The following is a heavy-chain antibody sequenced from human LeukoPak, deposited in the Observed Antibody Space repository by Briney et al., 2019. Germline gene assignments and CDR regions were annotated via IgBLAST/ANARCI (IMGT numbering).Heavy chain of an antibody. D-gene: IGHD5-24*01. CDR3: AKDRRDGYNPDAFDI. Sequence: GGSLRLSCAASGFTFSSYAMSWVRQAPGKGLEWVSAISGSGGCTYYADSVKGRFTISRDNSKNTLYLQMNSLRAEDTAVYYCAKDRRDGYNPDAFDIWGQGTMVTVSS. CDR2: ISGSGGCT. J-gene: IGHJ3*02. CDR1: GFTFSSYA. V-gene: IGHV3-23*01.